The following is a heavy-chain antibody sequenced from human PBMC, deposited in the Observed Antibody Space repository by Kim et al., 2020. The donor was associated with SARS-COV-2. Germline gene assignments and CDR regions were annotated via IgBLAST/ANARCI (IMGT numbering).Heavy chain of an antibody. V-gene: IGHV1-46*01. D-gene: IGHD3-16*01. Sequence: ASVKVSCKASGYTLTSHQMHWVRQAPGQGLEWMGLINPGGDTVYAQKFQGRVTITRDTSTSTVYMELSSLASEDTAFYYFAREAGDMEYCGQGTLVTFSS. CDR1: GYTLTSHQ. CDR3: AREAGDMEY. CDR2: INPGGDT. J-gene: IGHJ4*02.